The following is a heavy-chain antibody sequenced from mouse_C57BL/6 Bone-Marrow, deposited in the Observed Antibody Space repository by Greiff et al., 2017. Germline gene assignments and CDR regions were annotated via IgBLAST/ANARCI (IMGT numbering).Heavy chain of an antibody. CDR2: IDPETGGT. D-gene: IGHD2-4*01. CDR1: GYTFTDYE. Sequence: VQLVESGAELVRPGASVTLSCKASGYTFTDYEMHWVKQTPVHGLEWIGAIDPETGGTAYNQKFKGKAILTADKSSSTAYMELRSLTSEDSAVYYCTGDYSPYAMDYWGQGTSVTVSS. J-gene: IGHJ4*01. V-gene: IGHV1-15*01. CDR3: TGDYSPYAMDY.